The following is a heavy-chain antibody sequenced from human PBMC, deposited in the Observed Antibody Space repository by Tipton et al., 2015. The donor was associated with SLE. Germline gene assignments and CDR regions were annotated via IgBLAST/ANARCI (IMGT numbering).Heavy chain of an antibody. Sequence: SLRLSCAASGFTFSNYSINWVRQAPGKGLEWVSSISSSSNYVYYADSVKGRFTISRDNAKNSLYLQMNSLRAEDTAVYYCARGGVMIAYFDYWGQGALVTVSS. V-gene: IGHV3-21*01. CDR2: ISSSSNYV. CDR3: ARGGVMIAYFDY. D-gene: IGHD3-16*01. J-gene: IGHJ4*02. CDR1: GFTFSNYS.